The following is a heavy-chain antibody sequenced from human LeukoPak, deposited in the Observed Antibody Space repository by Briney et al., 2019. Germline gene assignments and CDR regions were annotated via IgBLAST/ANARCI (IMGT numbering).Heavy chain of an antibody. V-gene: IGHV3-23*01. Sequence: GGSLRLSCAASAFTFNTCAMTWVRQAPGKGLEWVSGISGSGDYTYYADSVKGRVTIAGDNSKTTLYVQMNSLRAEDTAIYSCAKSPNAGYSSTVTFDYWGQGTLVTVSS. D-gene: IGHD6-19*01. J-gene: IGHJ4*02. CDR3: AKSPNAGYSSTVTFDY. CDR1: AFTFNTCA. CDR2: ISGSGDYT.